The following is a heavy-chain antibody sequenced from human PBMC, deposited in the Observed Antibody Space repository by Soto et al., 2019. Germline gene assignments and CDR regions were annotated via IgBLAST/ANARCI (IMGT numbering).Heavy chain of an antibody. CDR1: GGSFSGYY. J-gene: IGHJ5*02. CDR3: ASMAGYYRGGWFDP. Sequence: PSETLSLTCAVYGGSFSGYYWSWIRQPPGKGLEWIGEINHSGSTNYNPSLKSRVTISVDTSKNQFSLKLSSVTAADTVVYYCASMAGYYRGGWFDPSGQGTLVTVSS. V-gene: IGHV4-34*01. D-gene: IGHD3-9*01. CDR2: INHSGST.